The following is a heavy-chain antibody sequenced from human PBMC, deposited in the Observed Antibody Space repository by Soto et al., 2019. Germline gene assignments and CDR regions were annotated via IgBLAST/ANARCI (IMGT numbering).Heavy chain of an antibody. V-gene: IGHV5-51*01. CDR3: ARLFDTSGWYDY. J-gene: IGHJ4*02. Sequence: GESLQICWNGAGYSFTSYWIGWVRQMPGKGLERMGIIYPGDSDTRYSPSFQGQVTISADKSITTTYLQWSSLKASDTAIYYCARLFDTSGWYDYWGQGTLVTVSS. CDR2: IYPGDSDT. CDR1: GYSFTSYW. D-gene: IGHD6-19*01.